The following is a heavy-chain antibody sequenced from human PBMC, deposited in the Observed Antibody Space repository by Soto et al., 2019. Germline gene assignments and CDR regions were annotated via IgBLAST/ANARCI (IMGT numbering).Heavy chain of an antibody. D-gene: IGHD6-19*01. V-gene: IGHV1-69*06. J-gene: IGHJ6*02. CDR3: ARWGVPGIAVAGTGQDYYYGMDV. CDR1: GGTFSSYA. CDR2: IIPIFGTA. Sequence: GASVKVSCKASGGTFSSYAISWVRQAPGQGLEWMGGIIPIFGTANYAQKFQGRVTITADKPTSTAYMELSSLRSEDTAVYYCARWGVPGIAVAGTGQDYYYGMDVWGQGTTVTVSS.